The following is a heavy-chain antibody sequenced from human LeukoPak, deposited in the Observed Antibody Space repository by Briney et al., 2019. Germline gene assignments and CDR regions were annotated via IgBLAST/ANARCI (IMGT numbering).Heavy chain of an antibody. J-gene: IGHJ3*02. Sequence: SETLSLTCTGSGGSISSYYWTWIRQPAGKGLEWIGRIYASGSTNYSPSLNSRVTMSVDMSKNQISLKLRSVTAADTAVYYCAREREPLRGDAFDIWGQGTMVTVSS. CDR3: AREREPLRGDAFDI. CDR1: GGSISSYY. D-gene: IGHD1-26*01. CDR2: IYASGST. V-gene: IGHV4-4*07.